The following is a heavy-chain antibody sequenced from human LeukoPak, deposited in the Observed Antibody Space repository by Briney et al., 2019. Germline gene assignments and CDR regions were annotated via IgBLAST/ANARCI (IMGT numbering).Heavy chain of an antibody. CDR3: ARYVAAAGNYDYYYMDV. J-gene: IGHJ6*03. Sequence: GGSLRLSCAVSGFTFSSYSMNWVRQAPGKGLEWVSSISSSTSYIYYADSVKGRFTISRDNAKNSLYLQMNSLRAEDTAVYYCARYVAAAGNYDYYYMDVWGKGTTVTVSS. D-gene: IGHD6-13*01. CDR2: ISSSTSYI. CDR1: GFTFSSYS. V-gene: IGHV3-21*01.